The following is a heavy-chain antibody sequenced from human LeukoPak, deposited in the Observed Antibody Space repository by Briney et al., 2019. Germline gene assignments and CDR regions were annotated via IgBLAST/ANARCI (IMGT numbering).Heavy chain of an antibody. J-gene: IGHJ4*02. V-gene: IGHV3-7*01. CDR1: GFTFSNYW. D-gene: IGHD5-12*01. CDR2: IKQDGSEK. Sequence: GESLRLSCAASGFTFSNYWMSWVRQAPGKGLEWVANIKQDGSEKYYVDSVKGRFTISRDNAKNSLYLQMSSLRAEDTAVYYCATLVATTQFAYWGQGTLVTVSS. CDR3: ATLVATTQFAY.